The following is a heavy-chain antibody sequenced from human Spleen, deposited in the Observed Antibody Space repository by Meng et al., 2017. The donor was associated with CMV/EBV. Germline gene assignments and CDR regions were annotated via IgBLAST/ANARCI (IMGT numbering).Heavy chain of an antibody. J-gene: IGHJ4*02. CDR1: GSSISSYY. D-gene: IGHD6-19*01. V-gene: IGHV4-59*01. CDR3: ATLGSSGIDY. Sequence: SETLSLTCTVSGSSISSYYWSWIRQPPGKGLEWIGYIFYSGSTDYNPSLKSRVTISVDTSRNQFSLRLNSVTTADTAVYYCATLGSSGIDYWGLGTLVTVSS. CDR2: IFYSGST.